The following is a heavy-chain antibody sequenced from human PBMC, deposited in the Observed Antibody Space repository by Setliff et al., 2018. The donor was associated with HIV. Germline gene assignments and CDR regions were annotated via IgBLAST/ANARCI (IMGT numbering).Heavy chain of an antibody. Sequence: KPSETLSLTCTVSGASVNSHYWAWIRQPPGKGLEWIGSLYYSGNTNYNPSLKSRVTISSDTSKNQFSLKLRSVTAADTAVYYCAGVLSSGYYDGPWGQGTLVTVSS. J-gene: IGHJ5*02. CDR2: LYYSGNT. D-gene: IGHD3-22*01. V-gene: IGHV4-59*02. CDR3: AGVLSSGYYDGP. CDR1: GASVNSHY.